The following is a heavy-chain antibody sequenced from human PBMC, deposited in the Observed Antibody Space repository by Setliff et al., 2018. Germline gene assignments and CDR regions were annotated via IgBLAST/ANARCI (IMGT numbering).Heavy chain of an antibody. D-gene: IGHD4-4*01. Sequence: PGGSLRLSCVTSGFAFTSYDMTWVRQAPGKGLEWVASINNGGVSADYTDSVKGRFTISRDNSRNTLYLQMKSLRAEDTAIYYCATSTITTYYFDYWGHGTLVTFSS. CDR3: ATSTITTYYFDY. J-gene: IGHJ4*01. CDR1: GFAFTSYD. V-gene: IGHV3-23*01. CDR2: INNGGVSA.